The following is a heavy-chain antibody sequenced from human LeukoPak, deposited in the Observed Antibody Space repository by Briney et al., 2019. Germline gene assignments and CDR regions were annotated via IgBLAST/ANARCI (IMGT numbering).Heavy chain of an antibody. Sequence: SETLSLTCTVSGGSICSGGYYWSWIRQHPGKGLEWIGYIYYSGSTYYNPSLKSRVTISVDTSKNQFSLKLSSVTAADTAVYYCARDTRRVFDYWGQGTLVTVSS. V-gene: IGHV4-31*03. CDR3: ARDTRRVFDY. CDR2: IYYSGST. D-gene: IGHD3-10*01. J-gene: IGHJ4*02. CDR1: GGSICSGGYY.